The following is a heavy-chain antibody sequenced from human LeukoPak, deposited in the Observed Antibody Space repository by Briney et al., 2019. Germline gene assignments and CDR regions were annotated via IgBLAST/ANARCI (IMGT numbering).Heavy chain of an antibody. CDR1: GYTFTGYY. J-gene: IGHJ3*02. D-gene: IGHD5-18*01. CDR3: ARSEYGYGADAFDI. V-gene: IGHV1-2*02. Sequence: ASVKVSCKASGYTFTGYYMHWVRQAPGQGLEWMGWINPNSGGTNYAQKFQGRVTMTRDTSISTAYMELSRLRSDDTAVYYCARSEYGYGADAFDIWGQGTMVTVSS. CDR2: INPNSGGT.